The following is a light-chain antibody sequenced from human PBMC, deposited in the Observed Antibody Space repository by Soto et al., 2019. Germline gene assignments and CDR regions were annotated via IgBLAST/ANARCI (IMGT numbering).Light chain of an antibody. CDR3: QQYYTYPWT. CDR1: QSISSW. CDR2: KAS. Sequence: DIQMTQSPSTLSASVGDRVTITCRASQSISSWLAWYQQRPGKAPKLLIYKASNLESGVPSRFSGSGSGTEITLTISSLHPDDFATYYCQQYYTYPWTFGPGTKVEIK. V-gene: IGKV1-5*03. J-gene: IGKJ1*01.